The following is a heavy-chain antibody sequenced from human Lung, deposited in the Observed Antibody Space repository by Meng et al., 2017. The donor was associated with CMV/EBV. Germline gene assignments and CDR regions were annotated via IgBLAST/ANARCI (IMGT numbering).Heavy chain of an antibody. CDR1: SYTFTGYY. CDR2: INANSGGT. CDR3: ARGSYYYDSSGPFDP. V-gene: IGHV1-2*02. Sequence: ASVKVSCNAFSYTFTGYYLHWVRQAPGQGLEWMGWINANSGGTNYAQKFQGRVTMTRDTAIGTAYMSLSRLRSDDTAVYYCARGSYYYDSSGPFDPWGQGTLVTVSS. J-gene: IGHJ5*02. D-gene: IGHD3-22*01.